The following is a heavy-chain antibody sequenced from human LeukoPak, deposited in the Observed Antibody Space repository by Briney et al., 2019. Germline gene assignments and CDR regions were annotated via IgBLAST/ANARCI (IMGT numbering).Heavy chain of an antibody. CDR2: INPNSGDT. D-gene: IGHD4-17*01. Sequence: GASVKVSCTASGYTFTGYSMHWVRQVPGQGLEWMGWINPNSGDTNYAQNFQGRVTMTRDTSISTAYMELNRLRSDDTAVYYCAIVGEALDYWGQGTLVTVSS. J-gene: IGHJ4*02. CDR3: AIVGEALDY. CDR1: GYTFTGYS. V-gene: IGHV1-2*02.